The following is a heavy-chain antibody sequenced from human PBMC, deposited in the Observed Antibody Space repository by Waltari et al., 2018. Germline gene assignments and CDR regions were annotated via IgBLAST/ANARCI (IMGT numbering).Heavy chain of an antibody. CDR2: MNPNSVNT. CDR1: GYTFTSYD. J-gene: IGHJ6*02. Sequence: QVQLVQSGAEVKKPGASVKVSCEASGYTFTSYDINWVRQATGQGLEWMGWMNPNSVNTGDAQKFQGRVTMTRNTSISTAYMERSSLRSEDTAVYYCAKPSIFSGSYPLDVWGQGTTVTVSS. D-gene: IGHD3-10*01. CDR3: AKPSIFSGSYPLDV. V-gene: IGHV1-8*02.